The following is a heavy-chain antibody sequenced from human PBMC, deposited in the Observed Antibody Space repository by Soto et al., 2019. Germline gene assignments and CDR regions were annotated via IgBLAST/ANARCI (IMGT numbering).Heavy chain of an antibody. D-gene: IGHD6-19*01. J-gene: IGHJ4*02. Sequence: GGSLRLSCAVSGFTFSDYWMSWVRQAPGKGLEWVANIKQDGNEKYYVDSVKGRFTISRDNAKNSLYLQMNSLRAEDTAVYYCAKEWSYSSGWSHVDYWGQGTLVTVSS. CDR3: AKEWSYSSGWSHVDY. CDR1: GFTFSDYW. V-gene: IGHV3-7*03. CDR2: IKQDGNEK.